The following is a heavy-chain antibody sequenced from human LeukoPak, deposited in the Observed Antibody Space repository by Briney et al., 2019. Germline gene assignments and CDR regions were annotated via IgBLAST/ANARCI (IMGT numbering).Heavy chain of an antibody. CDR1: GGSISSSSYY. J-gene: IGHJ4*02. Sequence: SETLSLTCTVSGGSISSSSYYWVWIRQPPGKGPEWIGSIYYSGTTYYNPSLKSRVTISVDTSKNQFSLELSSVTAADTAVYYCARLAQWLSHFDYWGQGTLVTVSS. V-gene: IGHV4-39*01. CDR2: IYYSGTT. D-gene: IGHD3-22*01. CDR3: ARLAQWLSHFDY.